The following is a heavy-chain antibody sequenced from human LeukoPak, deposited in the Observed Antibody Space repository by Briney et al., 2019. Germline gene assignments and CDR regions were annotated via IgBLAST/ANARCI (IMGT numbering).Heavy chain of an antibody. Sequence: PGGSLRPSCAAPGFSFRSYGMHWVRQAPGKGLKWVAFIRYDGSNKYYADSVKGRFTTSRDNSKNTLYLQMNSLRAEDTAVYYCAKDKVLRYFDWLFDLDYWGQGTLVTVSS. CDR3: AKDKVLRYFDWLFDLDY. CDR2: IRYDGSNK. D-gene: IGHD3-9*01. V-gene: IGHV3-30*02. CDR1: GFSFRSYG. J-gene: IGHJ4*02.